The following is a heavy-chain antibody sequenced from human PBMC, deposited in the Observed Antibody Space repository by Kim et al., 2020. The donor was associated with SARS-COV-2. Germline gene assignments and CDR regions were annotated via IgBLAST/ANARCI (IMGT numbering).Heavy chain of an antibody. D-gene: IGHD3-22*01. CDR1: GGSISSSSYY. Sequence: SETLSLTCTVSGGSISSSSYYWGWIRQPPGKGLEWIGSIYYSGSTYYNPSLKSRVTISVDTSKNQFSLKLSSVTAADTAVYYCARHQVVVISYFDYWGQGTLVTVSS. CDR2: IYYSGST. J-gene: IGHJ4*02. CDR3: ARHQVVVISYFDY. V-gene: IGHV4-39*01.